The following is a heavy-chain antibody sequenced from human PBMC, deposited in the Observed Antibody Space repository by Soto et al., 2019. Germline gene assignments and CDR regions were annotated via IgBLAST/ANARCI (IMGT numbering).Heavy chain of an antibody. CDR3: ARVPLRGSYYLLYYGMDV. V-gene: IGHV4-31*03. D-gene: IGHD1-26*01. Sequence: PSETLSLTCTVSGGSISSGGYYWSWIRQHPGKGLEWIGYIYYSGSTYYNPSLKSRVTISVDTSKNQFSLKLSSVTAADTAVYYCARVPLRGSYYLLYYGMDVWGQGTTVTVSS. J-gene: IGHJ6*02. CDR1: GGSISSGGYY. CDR2: IYYSGST.